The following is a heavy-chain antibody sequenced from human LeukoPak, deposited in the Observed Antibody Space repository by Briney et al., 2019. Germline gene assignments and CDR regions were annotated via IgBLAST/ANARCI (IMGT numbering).Heavy chain of an antibody. Sequence: SETLSLTCSVSGDSFSSFHWHWIRQPPGKGLVWIGYIFHTGSTNYNPSLERRVTMSVDTSKNQFSLHLTSVTAAHTAVYYCAKVPGRYLDFLWYFDLWGRGTLVTVSS. CDR1: GDSFSSFH. D-gene: IGHD3-9*01. CDR3: AKVPGRYLDFLWYFDL. J-gene: IGHJ2*01. CDR2: IFHTGST. V-gene: IGHV4-59*01.